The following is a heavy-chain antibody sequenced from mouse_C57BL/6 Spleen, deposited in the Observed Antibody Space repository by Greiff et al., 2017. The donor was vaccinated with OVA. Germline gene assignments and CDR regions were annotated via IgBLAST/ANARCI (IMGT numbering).Heavy chain of an antibody. CDR1: GYTFTSYW. CDR3: ARGCYGNSDAMDY. CDR2: INPSSGYT. J-gene: IGHJ4*01. D-gene: IGHD2-1*01. Sequence: QVQLQQSGAELAKPGASVKLSCKASGYTFTSYWMHWVKQRPGQGLEWIGYINPSSGYTKYNQKFKDKATLTADKSSSTAYMQLSSLTYEDSAVYYCARGCYGNSDAMDYWGQGTSVTVSS. V-gene: IGHV1-7*01.